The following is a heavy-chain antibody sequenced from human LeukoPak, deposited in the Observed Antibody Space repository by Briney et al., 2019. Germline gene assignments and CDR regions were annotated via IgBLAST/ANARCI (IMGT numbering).Heavy chain of an antibody. D-gene: IGHD6-13*01. CDR3: ASLSLIAAAGHDAFDI. V-gene: IGHV1-69*04. Sequence: GASVNVSCKASGGTFSSYAISWVRQAPGQGLEWMGRIIPILGIANYAQKFQGRVTITADKSTSTAYMELSSLRSEDTAVYYCASLSLIAAAGHDAFDIWGQGTMVTVSS. CDR2: IIPILGIA. CDR1: GGTFSSYA. J-gene: IGHJ3*02.